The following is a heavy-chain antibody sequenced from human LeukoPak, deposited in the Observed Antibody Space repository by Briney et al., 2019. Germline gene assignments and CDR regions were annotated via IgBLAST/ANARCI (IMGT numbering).Heavy chain of an antibody. J-gene: IGHJ4*02. CDR3: ATDLSHYDILTGFDY. D-gene: IGHD3-9*01. CDR2: FDPEDGET. V-gene: IGHV1-24*01. CDR1: GYTLTELS. Sequence: GASVKVSCKVSGYTLTELSMHWVRQAPGKGLEWMGGFDPEDGETIYAQKFQGRVTMTEDTSTDTAYMELSSLRSEDTAVYYCATDLSHYDILTGFDYWGQGTLVTVSS.